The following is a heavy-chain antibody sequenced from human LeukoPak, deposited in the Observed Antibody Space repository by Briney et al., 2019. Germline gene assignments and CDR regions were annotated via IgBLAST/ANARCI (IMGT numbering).Heavy chain of an antibody. V-gene: IGHV3-7*01. J-gene: IGHJ2*01. Sequence: GESLRLSCTGSGFILNAYWMSWVRKAPGMGLEWVGKIRQDGGEIFYVDSVRGRFTISRDNAKNSVYLQLNSLRAEDTAVYYCARADLEWYLDLWGRGTLVTVSS. CDR3: ARADLEWYLDL. CDR2: IRQDGGEI. CDR1: GFILNAYW.